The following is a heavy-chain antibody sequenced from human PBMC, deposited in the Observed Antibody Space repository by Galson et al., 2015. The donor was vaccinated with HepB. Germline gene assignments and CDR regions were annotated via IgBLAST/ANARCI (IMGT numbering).Heavy chain of an antibody. Sequence: SLRLSCAASGFTFSSYAMSWVRQAPGKGLEWVSAISGSGGSTYYADSVKGRFTISRDNSKNTLYLQMNSLRAEDTAIYYCAKGGAITIFWGGWFDPWGQGTLVTVSS. CDR2: ISGSGGST. D-gene: IGHD3-9*01. J-gene: IGHJ5*02. V-gene: IGHV3-23*01. CDR1: GFTFSSYA. CDR3: AKGGAITIFWGGWFDP.